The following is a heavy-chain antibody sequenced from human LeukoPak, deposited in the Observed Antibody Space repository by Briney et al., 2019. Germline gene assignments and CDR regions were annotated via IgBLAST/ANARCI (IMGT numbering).Heavy chain of an antibody. CDR3: VRDPRVAYYGSLYYFDY. D-gene: IGHD3-10*01. CDR1: GGSFSGYY. V-gene: IGHV4-34*01. CDR2: INHSGST. Sequence: PSETLSLTCAVYGGSFSGYYWSWIRQPPGKGLEWIGEINHSGSTNYNPSLKSRVTISVDTSKNQFSLKLSSVTAADTAVYYCVRDPRVAYYGSLYYFDYWGQGTLVTVSS. J-gene: IGHJ4*02.